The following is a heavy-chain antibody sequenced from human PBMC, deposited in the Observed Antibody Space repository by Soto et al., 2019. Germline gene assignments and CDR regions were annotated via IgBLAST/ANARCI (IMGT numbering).Heavy chain of an antibody. CDR2: ISGSGADT. D-gene: IGHD2-15*01. CDR1: GFIFSNYA. CDR3: AKDTGRGGGSVFDY. V-gene: IGHV3-23*01. J-gene: IGHJ4*02. Sequence: GGSLRLSCAPSGFIFSNYAMSWVRQARGKGLEWVSAISGSGADTYYTESVKGRFTISRDNFKNTLYLQMNSLRAEDTAVYYCAKDTGRGGGSVFDYWGQGTLVT.